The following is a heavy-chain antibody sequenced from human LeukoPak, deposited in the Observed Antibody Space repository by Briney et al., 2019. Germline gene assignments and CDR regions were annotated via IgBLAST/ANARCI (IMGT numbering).Heavy chain of an antibody. CDR3: AKSGGVDY. Sequence: VASVKVSCKASGYTFTAYYIHWVRQAPGQGLEYMGWINPKTGGTNYAQKFQGRITLTRDTSINTAYMDLIRLTSDDTAVYYCAKSGGVDYWGQGTLVTVSS. V-gene: IGHV1-2*02. CDR1: GYTFTAYY. CDR2: INPKTGGT. D-gene: IGHD3-10*01. J-gene: IGHJ4*02.